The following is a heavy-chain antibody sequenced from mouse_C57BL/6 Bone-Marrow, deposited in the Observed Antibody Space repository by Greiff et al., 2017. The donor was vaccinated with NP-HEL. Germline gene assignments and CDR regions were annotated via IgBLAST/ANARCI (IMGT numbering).Heavy chain of an antibody. V-gene: IGHV10-1*01. J-gene: IGHJ2*01. D-gene: IGHD1-1*01. CDR1: GFSFNTYA. Sequence: EVKLVESGGGLVQPKGSLKLSCAASGFSFNTYAMNWVRQAPGKGLEWVARIRSKSNNYATYYADSVKDRFTISRDDSESMLYLQMNNLKTEDTAMYYGVSRRFITTVVARGYFDYWGQGTTLTVSS. CDR2: IRSKSNNYAT. CDR3: VSRRFITTVVARGYFDY.